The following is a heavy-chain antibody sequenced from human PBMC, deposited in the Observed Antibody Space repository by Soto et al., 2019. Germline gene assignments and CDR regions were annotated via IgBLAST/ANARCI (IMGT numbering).Heavy chain of an antibody. CDR2: ISGSGVNT. J-gene: IGHJ4*02. Sequence: GGSLRLSCAASGFTFDSYAMTWVRQAPGKGLEWVSTISGSGVNTYYADSVKGRFTVSRDNPKTTVYLQMNSLRAEDTAVYYCAKDLNGYSGSYSFPFLDSWGQGALVTVSS. D-gene: IGHD1-26*01. CDR1: GFTFDSYA. CDR3: AKDLNGYSGSYSFPFLDS. V-gene: IGHV3-23*01.